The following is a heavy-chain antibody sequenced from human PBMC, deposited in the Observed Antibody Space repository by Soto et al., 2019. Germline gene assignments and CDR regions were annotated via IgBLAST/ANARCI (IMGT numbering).Heavy chain of an antibody. D-gene: IGHD3-3*01. V-gene: IGHV4-31*03. CDR1: GGSISSGGYY. CDR2: IYYSGST. Sequence: SETLSLTCTVSGGSISSGGYYWSWIRQHPGKGLEWIGYIYYSGSTHYNPSLKSRVTISVDTSKNQFSLKLSSVTAADTAVYYCERAVDFWSGYYNPPSYYYGMDVWGQGTTVTVSS. CDR3: ERAVDFWSGYYNPPSYYYGMDV. J-gene: IGHJ6*02.